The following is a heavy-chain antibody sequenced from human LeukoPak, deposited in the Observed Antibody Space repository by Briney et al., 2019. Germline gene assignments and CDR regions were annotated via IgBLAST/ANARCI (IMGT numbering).Heavy chain of an antibody. CDR3: ARDRKSFIAAAATDWFDP. V-gene: IGHV1-46*01. Sequence: GASVKVSCKASGYTFTSYYMHWVRQAPGQGLEWMGIINPSGGSTSYAQKFQGRVTMTRDTSTSTAYMELSSLRSEDTAVYYCARDRKSFIAAAATDWFDPWGQGTLLTVSS. CDR1: GYTFTSYY. J-gene: IGHJ5*02. CDR2: INPSGGST. D-gene: IGHD6-13*01.